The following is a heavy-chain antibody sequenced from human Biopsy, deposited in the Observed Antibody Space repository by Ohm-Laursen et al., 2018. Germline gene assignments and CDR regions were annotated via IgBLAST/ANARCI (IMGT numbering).Heavy chain of an antibody. CDR3: ARAGTAINGNSLGFDP. V-gene: IGHV4-34*01. CDR2: INHSGST. Sequence: LSLTCAIYVGSFSGYYWTWIRQPPGKGLEWIGEINHSGSTNYNPSLKSRVSISVDTSKNQFSLKLNSVTAADTAVYYCARAGTAINGNSLGFDPWGQGTLVTVSS. CDR1: VGSFSGYY. J-gene: IGHJ5*02. D-gene: IGHD1-20*01.